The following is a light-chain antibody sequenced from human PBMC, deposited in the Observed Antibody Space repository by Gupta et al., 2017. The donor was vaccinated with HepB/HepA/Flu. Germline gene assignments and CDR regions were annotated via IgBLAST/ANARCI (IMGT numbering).Light chain of an antibody. CDR1: SLRTYY. CDR3: KSRDTSGSPLV. Sequence: SSELTQDPAVSVALGQTVAITCQGDSLRTYYASWYQQKPGQAPILVIYGSNRPSGIPDRFSGSSSGNKASLTITGAQAEDEADDYCKSRDTSGSPLVFGGGTKLTVL. V-gene: IGLV3-19*01. CDR2: GS. J-gene: IGLJ3*02.